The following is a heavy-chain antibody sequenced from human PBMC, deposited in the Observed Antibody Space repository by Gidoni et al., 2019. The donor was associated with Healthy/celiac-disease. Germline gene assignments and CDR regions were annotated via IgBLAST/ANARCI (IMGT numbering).Heavy chain of an antibody. D-gene: IGHD3-3*01. CDR3: ARDKNTIFGVVTNAFDI. CDR1: GGTFSSYA. J-gene: IGHJ3*02. Sequence: QVHLVQSGAEVKKPGSSVKVSCKASGGTFSSYAISWVRQAPGQGLEWMGGIIPIFGTANYEQKFQGRVTITADESTSTAYMELSSLRSEDTAVYYCARDKNTIFGVVTNAFDIWGQGTMVTVSS. V-gene: IGHV1-69*01. CDR2: IIPIFGTA.